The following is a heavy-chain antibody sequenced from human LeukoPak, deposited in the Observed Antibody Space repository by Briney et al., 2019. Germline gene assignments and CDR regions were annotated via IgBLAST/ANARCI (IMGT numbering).Heavy chain of an antibody. J-gene: IGHJ6*02. CDR2: INHNGNVN. Sequence: GGSLRLSCAASGFTFNNYAMNWVRQAPGKGLEWVASINHNGNVNYYVDSVKGRFTISRDNAKNSLYLQMSNLRAEDTAVYFCARGGGLDVWGQGATVTVSS. CDR3: ARGGGLDV. V-gene: IGHV3-7*03. CDR1: GFTFNNYA. D-gene: IGHD3-16*01.